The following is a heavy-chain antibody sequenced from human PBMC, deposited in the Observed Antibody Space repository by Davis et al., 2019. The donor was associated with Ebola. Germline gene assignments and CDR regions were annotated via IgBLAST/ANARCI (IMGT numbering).Heavy chain of an antibody. CDR2: INGDGSRT. Sequence: GESLKISCAASGFTFSRHWMHWVRQVPGKGLVWVSRINGDGSRTTYADSVKGRFTISRDNAKNTLYLQMNSLRAEDTAVYYCARADVLLWFGELLDPFEAFDYWGQGTLVTVSS. D-gene: IGHD3-10*01. V-gene: IGHV3-74*01. CDR3: ARADVLLWFGELLDPFEAFDY. CDR1: GFTFSRHW. J-gene: IGHJ4*02.